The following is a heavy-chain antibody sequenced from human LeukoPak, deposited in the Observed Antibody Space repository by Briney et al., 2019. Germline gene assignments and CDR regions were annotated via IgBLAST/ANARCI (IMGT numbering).Heavy chain of an antibody. D-gene: IGHD1-26*01. CDR3: ARELVGAPTNLPWYPDY. J-gene: IGHJ4*02. Sequence: GASVKVSCKASGYTFTSYAMNWVRQAPGQGLEWMGWINTNTGNPTHAQGFTGRFVFSLDTSVSTAYLQISSLKAEDTAVYYCARELVGAPTNLPWYPDYWGQGTLVTVSS. CDR2: INTNTGNP. V-gene: IGHV7-4-1*02. CDR1: GYTFTSYA.